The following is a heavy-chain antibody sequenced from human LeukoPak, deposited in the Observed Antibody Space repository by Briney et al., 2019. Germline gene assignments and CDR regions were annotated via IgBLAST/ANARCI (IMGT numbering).Heavy chain of an antibody. CDR3: ARAPVLSGLQYPFYYFDY. J-gene: IGHJ4*02. Sequence: SETLSLTCTVSGGSISSGGYYWSWIRQHPGKGLEWIGYIYYSGSTYYNPSLKSRVTISVDMSKNQFSLKLSSVTAADTAVYYCARAPVLSGLQYPFYYFDYWGQGTLVTVSS. CDR1: GGSISSGGYY. CDR2: IYYSGST. V-gene: IGHV4-31*03. D-gene: IGHD2-2*02.